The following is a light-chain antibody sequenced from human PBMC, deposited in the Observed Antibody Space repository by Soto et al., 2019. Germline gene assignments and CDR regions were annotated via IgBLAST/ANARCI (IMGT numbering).Light chain of an antibody. CDR2: GAS. V-gene: IGKV3-20*01. CDR1: ESVSSTF. CDR3: QQYGNSPRT. J-gene: IGKJ1*01. Sequence: EIVLTQSPGTLSLSPGERATLSCRASESVSSTFLAWYQQKPGQAPRLLIYGASSRATGIPDRFSGSGSGTDFTLTNSRLEPEDFAVYYCQQYGNSPRTFGQGTKVEIK.